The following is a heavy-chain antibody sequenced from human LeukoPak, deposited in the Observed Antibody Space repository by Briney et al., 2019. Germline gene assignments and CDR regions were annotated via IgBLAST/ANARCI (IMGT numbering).Heavy chain of an antibody. D-gene: IGHD3-10*01. CDR1: GYSFTKYY. Sequence: GESLKISCKGSGYSFTKYYIAWVRQMPGKGLEWMGIIYPGDSDTRYSPSFQGQVTISADKSISTAYLQWSTLKASDTAMYYCASPLWFGELLSLWGQGTLVTVSS. CDR2: IYPGDSDT. CDR3: ASPLWFGELLSL. J-gene: IGHJ4*02. V-gene: IGHV5-51*01.